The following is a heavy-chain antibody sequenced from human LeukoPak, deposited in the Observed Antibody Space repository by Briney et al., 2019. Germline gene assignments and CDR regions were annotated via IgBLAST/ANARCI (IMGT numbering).Heavy chain of an antibody. D-gene: IGHD3-22*01. CDR1: GGTFSSYA. V-gene: IGHV1-69*05. CDR2: TTPIFGTA. Sequence: GSSVKVSCKASGGTFSSYAISWVRQAPGQGLEWMGGTTPIFGTANYAQKFQGRVTITTDESTSTAYMELSSLRSEDTAVYYCARSFYDSSGSKVDYWGQGTLVTVSS. CDR3: ARSFYDSSGSKVDY. J-gene: IGHJ4*02.